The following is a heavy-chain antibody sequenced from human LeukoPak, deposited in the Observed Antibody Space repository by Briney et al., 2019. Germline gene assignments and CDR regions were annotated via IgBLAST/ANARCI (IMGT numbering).Heavy chain of an antibody. V-gene: IGHV4-39*01. D-gene: IGHD3-10*01. CDR1: SGSISSGGYY. CDR2: IYYSGST. J-gene: IGHJ3*02. Sequence: SETLSLTCTVSSGSISSGGYYWSWIRQPPGKGLEWIGSIYYSGSTYYNPSLKSRVTISVDTSKNQFSLKLSSVTAADTAVYYCARLLRGGGHRDIWGQGTMVTVSS. CDR3: ARLLRGGGHRDI.